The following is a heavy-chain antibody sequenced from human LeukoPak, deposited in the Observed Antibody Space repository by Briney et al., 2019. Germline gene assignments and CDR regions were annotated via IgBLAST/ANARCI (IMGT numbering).Heavy chain of an antibody. D-gene: IGHD3-22*01. V-gene: IGHV3-33*01. CDR3: ARDGYYYDSSGYRFDY. CDR1: GFTFSSYG. J-gene: IGHJ4*02. Sequence: GGSLRLSCAASGFTFSSYGMHWVRQAPGKGLQWVAVIWYDGSNKYYADFVKGRFTISRDNSKNTLYLQINSLRAEDTAVYYCARDGYYYDSSGYRFDYWGQGTLVTVSS. CDR2: IWYDGSNK.